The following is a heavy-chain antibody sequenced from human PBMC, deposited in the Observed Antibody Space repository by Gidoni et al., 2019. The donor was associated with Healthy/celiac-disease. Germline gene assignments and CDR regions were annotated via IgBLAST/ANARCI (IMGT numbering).Heavy chain of an antibody. Sequence: QVQLVQSGAEVKKPGASVKVSCKVSGYTLTELSMHWVRQAPGIGREWMGGLEPEEGATIYAQKFQGRVTMTEDTSTDTAYMELSSLRSEDTAVYYCATVIVGAKTFDYWGQGTLVTVSS. V-gene: IGHV1-24*01. CDR2: LEPEEGAT. D-gene: IGHD1-26*01. CDR1: GYTLTELS. J-gene: IGHJ4*02. CDR3: ATVIVGAKTFDY.